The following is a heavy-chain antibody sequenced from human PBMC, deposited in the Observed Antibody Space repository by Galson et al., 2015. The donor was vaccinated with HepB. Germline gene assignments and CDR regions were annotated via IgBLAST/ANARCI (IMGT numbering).Heavy chain of an antibody. CDR1: GGSFSGYY. V-gene: IGHV4-34*01. Sequence: LSLTCAVYGGSFSGYYWSWIRQPPGKGLEWIGEINHSGSTNYNPSLKSRVTISVDTSKNQFSLKLSSVTAADTAVYYCARGGPSTSIGDYYYYMDVWGKGTTVTVSS. J-gene: IGHJ6*03. CDR3: ARGGPSTSIGDYYYYMDV. CDR2: INHSGST. D-gene: IGHD2-2*01.